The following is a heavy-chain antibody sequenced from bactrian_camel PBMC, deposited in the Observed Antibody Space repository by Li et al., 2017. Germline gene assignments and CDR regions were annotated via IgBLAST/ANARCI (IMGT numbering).Heavy chain of an antibody. J-gene: IGHJ4*01. CDR2: FRTGGLP. CDR3: AADAGSCLGRYTWTSTYRYDY. V-gene: IGHV3S55*01. Sequence: HVQLVESGGGSVQTGGSLTLSCGASTITLSSYCMVWFRQSPGKEREGVAAFRTGGLPYYADSVKGRFTISKAKNALYLQMNSLKPEDTAMYYCAADAGSCLGRYTWTSTYRYDYWGQGTQVTVS. D-gene: IGHD1*01. CDR1: TITLSSYC.